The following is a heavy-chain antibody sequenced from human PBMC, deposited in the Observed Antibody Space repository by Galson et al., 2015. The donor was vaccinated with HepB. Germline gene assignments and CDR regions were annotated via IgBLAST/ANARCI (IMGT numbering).Heavy chain of an antibody. CDR2: INSNGGST. V-gene: IGHV3-64D*06. Sequence: SLRLSCAASGFTFSSYALHWVRQAPGKGLEYVSAINSNGGSTYYADSVKGRFTISRDNSKNTLYLQMSSLRADDTAVYYCVKAPHPVLAAAGGFDYWGQGTLVTVSS. CDR1: GFTFSSYA. D-gene: IGHD6-13*01. CDR3: VKAPHPVLAAAGGFDY. J-gene: IGHJ4*02.